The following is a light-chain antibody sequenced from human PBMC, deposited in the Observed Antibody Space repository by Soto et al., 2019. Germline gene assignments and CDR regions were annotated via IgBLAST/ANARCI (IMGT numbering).Light chain of an antibody. CDR1: QSISRW. Sequence: IQMTKSPSTLSASVGGRVTITCRASQSISRWLAWYQQKPGKAPKLLIHDATSLESGVPSRFSGSGSGTEFTLTISSLQPDDIATYYCQQSSSYWTFAQGTKVDVK. CDR3: QQSSSYWT. V-gene: IGKV1-5*01. J-gene: IGKJ1*01. CDR2: DAT.